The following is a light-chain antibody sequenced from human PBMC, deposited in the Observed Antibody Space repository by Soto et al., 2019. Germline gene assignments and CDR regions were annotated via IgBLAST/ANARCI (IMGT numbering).Light chain of an antibody. CDR3: QQYDSFSVT. V-gene: IGKV3-20*01. Sequence: TQSPSTLSASVGDRVTLSCRASQSVSISYLAWYQQKPGQAPRLPIYGASSSATGIPDRFSGRGSGTEFTLTTSSLQPDDLATYYCQQYDSFSVTFGQATKVDI. CDR1: QSVSISY. J-gene: IGKJ1*01. CDR2: GAS.